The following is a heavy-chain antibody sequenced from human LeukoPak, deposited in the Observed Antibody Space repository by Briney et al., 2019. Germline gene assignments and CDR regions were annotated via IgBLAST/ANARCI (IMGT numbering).Heavy chain of an antibody. Sequence: SETLSLTCTVSGGSISSYYWSWIRQPPGKGLEWIGYIYYSGSTNYNPSLKSRVTISVDTSKNQFSLKLSSVTAADTAVYYCARTSVYDIFAYLDYWGQGTLVTVSS. CDR3: ARTSVYDIFAYLDY. D-gene: IGHD3-9*01. V-gene: IGHV4-59*01. J-gene: IGHJ4*02. CDR2: IYYSGST. CDR1: GGSISSYY.